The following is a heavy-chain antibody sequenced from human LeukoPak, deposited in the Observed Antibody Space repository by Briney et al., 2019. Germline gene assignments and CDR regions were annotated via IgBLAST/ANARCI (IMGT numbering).Heavy chain of an antibody. CDR1: GGSISSYY. J-gene: IGHJ4*02. V-gene: IGHV4-59*01. D-gene: IGHD1-26*01. CDR3: ARGLMGATPFDY. Sequence: SETLSLTCTVSGGSISSYYWNWIRQPPGKGLEWIGYIYYTGSTNFNPSLKSRVTFSVDTSRDQFSLKLSSVTAADTAVYYCARGLMGATPFDYWGQGTLVTVSS. CDR2: IYYTGST.